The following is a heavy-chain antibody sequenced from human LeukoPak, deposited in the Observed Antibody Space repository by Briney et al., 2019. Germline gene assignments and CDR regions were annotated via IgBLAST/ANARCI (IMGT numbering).Heavy chain of an antibody. CDR1: GFTFSSYS. V-gene: IGHV3-48*01. CDR2: ISSNSSTI. J-gene: IGHJ4*02. D-gene: IGHD3-22*01. CDR3: ARLGALYDSSGRGGDY. Sequence: GGSLRLSCAASGFTFSSYSMNWVRQAPGKGLEWVSYISSNSSTIYYADSVKGRFTISRDNAKNSLYLQMNSLRAEDTAVYYCARLGALYDSSGRGGDYWGQGTLVTVSS.